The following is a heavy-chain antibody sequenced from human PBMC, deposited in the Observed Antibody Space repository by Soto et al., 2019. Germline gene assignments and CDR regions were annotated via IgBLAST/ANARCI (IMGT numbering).Heavy chain of an antibody. CDR3: ARDFDSSSGYSYYYGMDV. D-gene: IGHD6-13*01. V-gene: IGHV1-2*04. J-gene: IGHJ6*02. CDR1: GYTFTGYY. CDR2: INPNRGGT. Sequence: ASVKVSCKASGYTFTGYYMHWVRQAPGQGLEWMGWINPNRGGTNYAQKFQGWVTMTRETSISTAYMELSRLRSDDTAVYYCARDFDSSSGYSYYYGMDVWGQGTTVTVSS.